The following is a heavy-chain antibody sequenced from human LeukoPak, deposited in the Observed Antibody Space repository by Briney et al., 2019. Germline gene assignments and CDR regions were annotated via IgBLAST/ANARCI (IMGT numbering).Heavy chain of an antibody. V-gene: IGHV3-53*01. D-gene: IGHD5-12*01. CDR2: IYRVGST. J-gene: IGHJ4*02. CDR1: GFTFSSYA. CDR3: ARIYSGYDSHFDY. Sequence: GGSLRLSCAASGFTFSSYAMSWVRQAPGKGLEWVSIIYRVGSTYYADSVKGRFTISRDNSKNTLFLQMNSLRAEDTAVYYCARIYSGYDSHFDYWGQGTLVTVSS.